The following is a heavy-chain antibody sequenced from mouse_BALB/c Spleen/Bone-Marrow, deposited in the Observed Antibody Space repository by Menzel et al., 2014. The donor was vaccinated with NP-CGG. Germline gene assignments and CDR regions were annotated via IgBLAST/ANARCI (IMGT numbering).Heavy chain of an antibody. CDR3: AMYYYGSSLFAY. V-gene: IGHV14-3*02. D-gene: IGHD1-1*01. CDR1: GFNIKDTY. Sequence: VQLQQPGAELVKPGASVKLSCTASGFNIKDTYMHWVKQRPEQGLVWIGRIDPANGNTKYDPKFQGKATITADTSSNTAYLQLSSLTSEDTAVYYCAMYYYGSSLFAYWGQGTLVTVSA. CDR2: IDPANGNT. J-gene: IGHJ3*01.